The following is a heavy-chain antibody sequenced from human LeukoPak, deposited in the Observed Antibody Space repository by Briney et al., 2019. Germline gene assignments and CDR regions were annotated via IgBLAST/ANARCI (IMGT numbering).Heavy chain of an antibody. CDR3: ATTSGYFYY. CDR1: GYTFTSYD. D-gene: IGHD1-26*01. V-gene: IGHV1-8*01. J-gene: IGHJ4*02. Sequence: ASVNVSCKASGYTFTSYDLNWVRRATGQGLEWMGWMSPASGNTGYAQEFQGRVTMTRDTSVSTAYMELNSLRSEDTAVYYCATTSGYFYYWGQGTLVTVSS. CDR2: MSPASGNT.